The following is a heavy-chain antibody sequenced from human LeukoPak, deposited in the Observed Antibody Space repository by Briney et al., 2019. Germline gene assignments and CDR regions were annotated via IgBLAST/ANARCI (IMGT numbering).Heavy chain of an antibody. D-gene: IGHD5-18*01. J-gene: IGHJ4*02. CDR1: GFTFSSYG. CDR2: IRYDGSNK. Sequence: PGGSLRLSCAASGFTFSSYGMHWVRQAPGKGLEWVAFIRYDGSNKYYADSVKGRFTISRDNSKNTLYLQMNSPRAEDTAVYYCAKGNFLQLWTWNWGQGTLVTVSS. V-gene: IGHV3-30*02. CDR3: AKGNFLQLWTWN.